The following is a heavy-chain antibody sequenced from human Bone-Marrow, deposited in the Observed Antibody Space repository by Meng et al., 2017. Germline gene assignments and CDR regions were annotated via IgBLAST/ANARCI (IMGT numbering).Heavy chain of an antibody. J-gene: IGHJ2*01. D-gene: IGHD3-22*01. CDR2: IYPGDSDT. Sequence: KVSCKGSGYSFTSYWIGWVRQMPGKGLEWMGIIYPGDSDTRYSPSFQGQVTISADKSISTAYLQWSSLKALDTAMYYCARLFSYYDSSGYYHYWYFDLWGRGTLVTVSS. V-gene: IGHV5-51*01. CDR1: GYSFTSYW. CDR3: ARLFSYYDSSGYYHYWYFDL.